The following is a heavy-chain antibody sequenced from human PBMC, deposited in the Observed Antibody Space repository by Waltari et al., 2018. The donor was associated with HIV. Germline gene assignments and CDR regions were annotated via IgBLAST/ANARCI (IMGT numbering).Heavy chain of an antibody. D-gene: IGHD3-16*02. CDR1: GGSISSYY. Sequence: QVQLEESGPGLVKPSETLSLTCTVSGGSISSYYSSRIRLPAGEGLEWIGRIYTSGSTNCNPSLKSRVTLSVDTSMNQFSLKLSSVTAADTAVYYCARGLRLGELSLYKYAFDIWGQGTMVTVSS. V-gene: IGHV4-4*07. J-gene: IGHJ3*02. CDR2: IYTSGST. CDR3: ARGLRLGELSLYKYAFDI.